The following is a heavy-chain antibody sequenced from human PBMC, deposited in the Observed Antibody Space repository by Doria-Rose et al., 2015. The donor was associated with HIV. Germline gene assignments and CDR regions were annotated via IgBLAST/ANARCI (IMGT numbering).Heavy chain of an antibody. CDR3: ARAKAYCGGGDCYLLGAY. D-gene: IGHD2-21*01. CDR2: ISVYSGDT. Sequence: GLEWLGWISVYSGDTKYAQKFQDRVTMTTDTSTTTAYMDLRSLTTDDTAFYYCARAKAYCGGGDCYLLGAYWGQGTLVTVSS. V-gene: IGHV1-18*01. J-gene: IGHJ4*02.